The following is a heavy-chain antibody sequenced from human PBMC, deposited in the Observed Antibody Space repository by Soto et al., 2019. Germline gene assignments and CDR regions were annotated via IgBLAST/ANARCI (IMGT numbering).Heavy chain of an antibody. V-gene: IGHV4-59*08. Sequence: QVQLQESGPGLVKPSETLSLTCSVSGGSITSHYCSWFRQPPGKGLEWIGYIHHSGSTSYNPSLKSRVPMSVDTSKKQFSLNMSSVTAPDTALYYCARQGFGQLHGLVDVWGPGTTVTVSS. CDR2: IHHSGST. CDR1: GGSITSHY. J-gene: IGHJ6*02. CDR3: ARQGFGQLHGLVDV. D-gene: IGHD3-10*01.